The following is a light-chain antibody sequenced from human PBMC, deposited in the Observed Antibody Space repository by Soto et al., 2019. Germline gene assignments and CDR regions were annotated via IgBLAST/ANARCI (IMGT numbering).Light chain of an antibody. J-gene: IGLJ3*02. V-gene: IGLV2-8*01. CDR2: EVS. CDR3: SSHGGGNNWGV. Sequence: QSVLTQPPSASGSPGQSVTISCTGTSSDVGGYNLVSWYQQHPGKAPKLMIYEVSKRPSGVPDRFSGSKSGNTASLTGSGLQAEDEADYFCSSHGGGNNWGVFGGGTKLTVL. CDR1: SSDVGGYNL.